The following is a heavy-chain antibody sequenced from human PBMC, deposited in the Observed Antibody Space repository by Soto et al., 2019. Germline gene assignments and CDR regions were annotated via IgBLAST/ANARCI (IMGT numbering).Heavy chain of an antibody. CDR2: IYYAGTT. J-gene: IGHJ4*02. CDR3: ARLGGYYQALDF. D-gene: IGHD3-22*01. CDR1: GDSISSGGYY. Sequence: SETLSLTCTVSGDSISSGGYYWSWIRQHPGKGLEWIGYIYYAGTTTYNPSLKSRVSISVDTSKNEVSLKLTSVTAADTAVYYCARLGGYYQALDFWGQGTVVTVSS. V-gene: IGHV4-61*08.